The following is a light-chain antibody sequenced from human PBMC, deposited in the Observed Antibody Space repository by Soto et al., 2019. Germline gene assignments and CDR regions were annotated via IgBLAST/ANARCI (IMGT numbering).Light chain of an antibody. CDR2: KAS. CDR3: QQYNSYSWT. CDR1: QTISNW. V-gene: IGKV1-5*03. J-gene: IGKJ1*01. Sequence: DIQMTQSPSTLSASVGDRVTIVCRASQTISNWLAWYQQKPGKAPKLLIYKASSLETGVSSRFRGSGSGTEVTLTISSLQPDDFATYYCQQYNSYSWTVGQGTKVDSK.